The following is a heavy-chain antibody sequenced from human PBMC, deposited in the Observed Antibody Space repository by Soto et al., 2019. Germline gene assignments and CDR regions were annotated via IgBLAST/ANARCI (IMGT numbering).Heavy chain of an antibody. CDR1: GYTFTSYG. D-gene: IGHD1-1*01. V-gene: IGHV1-18*01. CDR2: ISAYNGNT. Sequence: ASVKVSCKASGYTFTSYGISWVRQAPGQGLEWMGWISAYNGNTNYAQKLQGRVTMTTDTSTSTAYMELRSLRSDDTAVYYCAAWVRTGTPRYNWFDPWGQGTLVTVSS. CDR3: AAWVRTGTPRYNWFDP. J-gene: IGHJ5*02.